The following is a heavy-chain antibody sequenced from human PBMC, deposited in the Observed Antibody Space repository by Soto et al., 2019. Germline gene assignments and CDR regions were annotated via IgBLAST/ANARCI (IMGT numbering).Heavy chain of an antibody. J-gene: IGHJ5*02. CDR1: GYTFTSYG. V-gene: IGHV1-18*04. CDR3: ARAAIVVVPAAHPRGNWFDP. D-gene: IGHD2-2*01. Sequence: ASVKVSCKASGYTFTSYGISWVRQAPGQGLEWMGWISAYNGNTNYAQKLQGRVTMTTDTSTSTTYMELRSLRSDDTAVYYCARAAIVVVPAAHPRGNWFDPWGQGTLVTVSS. CDR2: ISAYNGNT.